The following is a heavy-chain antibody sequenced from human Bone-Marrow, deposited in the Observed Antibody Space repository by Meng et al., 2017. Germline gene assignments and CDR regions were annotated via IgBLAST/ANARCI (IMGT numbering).Heavy chain of an antibody. J-gene: IGHJ6*02. Sequence: SLKISCAASGFTFDDYAMHWVRQAPGKGLEWVSGISWNSGSIGYADSVKGRFTISRDNAKNSLYLQMNSLRAEDTALYYCAKAIRYYYDSSGYYYYYGMDVWGQGTTVTVSS. CDR2: ISWNSGSI. CDR3: AKAIRYYYDSSGYYYYYGMDV. D-gene: IGHD3-22*01. V-gene: IGHV3-9*01. CDR1: GFTFDDYA.